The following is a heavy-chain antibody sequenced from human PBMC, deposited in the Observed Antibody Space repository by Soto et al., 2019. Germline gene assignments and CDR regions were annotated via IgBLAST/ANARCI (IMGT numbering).Heavy chain of an antibody. J-gene: IGHJ3*02. D-gene: IGHD6-13*01. V-gene: IGHV1-2*02. CDR2: INPNSGGT. Sequence: ASVKVSCKASGYTFTGYYMHWVRQAPGQGLEWMGWINPNSGGTNYAQKFQGRVTMTRDTSISTAYMELGRLRSDDTAVYYCARGDRQQLVPEDAFDIWGQGTMVTVSS. CDR3: ARGDRQQLVPEDAFDI. CDR1: GYTFTGYY.